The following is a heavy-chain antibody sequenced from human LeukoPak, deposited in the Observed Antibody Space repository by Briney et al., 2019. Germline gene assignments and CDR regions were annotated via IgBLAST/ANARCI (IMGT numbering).Heavy chain of an antibody. D-gene: IGHD4-17*01. CDR1: GGSMRSSNW. CDR3: ARVDYGDYSKDFDY. V-gene: IGHV4-4*02. CDR2: IYHSGST. Sequence: SETLSLTCTVSGGSMRSSNWWSWVRPPPGKGLEWIGEIYHSGSTNYNPSLKSRVTISVEESKNQFSLKVNSMTAADTAVYYCARVDYGDYSKDFDYWGQGTLVTVSS. J-gene: IGHJ4*02.